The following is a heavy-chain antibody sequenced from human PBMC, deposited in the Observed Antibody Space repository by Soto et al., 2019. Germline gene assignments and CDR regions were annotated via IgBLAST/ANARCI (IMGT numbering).Heavy chain of an antibody. CDR1: GYTFTSYA. J-gene: IGHJ5*02. D-gene: IGHD3-10*01. CDR3: VREGILWFGELSP. CDR2: INAGNGNT. V-gene: IGHV1-3*01. Sequence: ASVKVSCKASGYTFTSYAMHWVRQAPGQRLEWMGWINAGNGNTKYSQKFQGRVTITRDTSASTAYMELSSLRSEDTAVYYCVREGILWFGELSPWGQGTLVTVSS.